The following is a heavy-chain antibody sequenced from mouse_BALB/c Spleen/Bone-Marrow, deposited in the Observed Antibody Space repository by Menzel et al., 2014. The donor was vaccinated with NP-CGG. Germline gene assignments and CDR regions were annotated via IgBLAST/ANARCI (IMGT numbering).Heavy chain of an antibody. CDR3: ANYYYGSSYGFAN. J-gene: IGHJ3*01. V-gene: IGHV14-3*02. CDR2: IDPANGNT. D-gene: IGHD1-1*01. CDR1: GFNIKDTY. Sequence: EVQLVESGAELVKPGASVKLSCTASGFNIKDTYMHWVKQRPEQGLEWIGRIDPANGNTKYDPKFQGKATITADTSSNTAYLQLSSLTSEDTAVYYCANYYYGSSYGFANWGQGTLVTVSA.